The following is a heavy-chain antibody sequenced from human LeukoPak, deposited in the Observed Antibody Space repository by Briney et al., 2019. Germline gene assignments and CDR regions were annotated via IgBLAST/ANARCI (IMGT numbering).Heavy chain of an antibody. Sequence: GGSLRLSCVASGFTFSSNGMHWVRQAPGKGLEWVTFIQYDGSKKYYADSVKGRFTISRDNSKNTLYLEMNSLRAEDTAVYYCAKDIWIQLWLFYMDVWGKGTTVTVSS. CDR3: AKDIWIQLWLFYMDV. CDR1: GFTFSSNG. D-gene: IGHD5-18*01. CDR2: IQYDGSKK. J-gene: IGHJ6*03. V-gene: IGHV3-30*02.